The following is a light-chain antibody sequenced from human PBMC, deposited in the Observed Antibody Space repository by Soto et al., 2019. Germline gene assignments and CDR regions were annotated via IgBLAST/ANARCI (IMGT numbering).Light chain of an antibody. J-gene: IGKJ5*01. CDR2: AAS. CDR1: QNIKTY. CDR3: QQSFTAPIT. V-gene: IGKV1-39*01. Sequence: DIQITQSPSSLSASVGDSVTITCRASQNIKTYLNWYQQKPGKAPNLLIYAASSLHSGVPSRFSGSGSGSAFTLTISSLQPEDSATYYCQQSFTAPITFGQGTRLDIK.